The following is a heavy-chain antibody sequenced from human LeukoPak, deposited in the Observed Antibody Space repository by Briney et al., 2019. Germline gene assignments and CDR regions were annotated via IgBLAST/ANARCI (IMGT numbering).Heavy chain of an antibody. D-gene: IGHD2-2*01. V-gene: IGHV3-49*04. CDR2: IRSIGYAETT. CDR1: GFSFRDYA. Sequence: GGSRRLSCTTSGFSFRDYAFSWVRQAPGKGLEWVGFIRSIGYAETTDYAASVKGRFTISRDDSKTVAYLQMNSLKTEDTAVYYCARGGDFGVPAPLGSDCFDFWGQGTLVTVSS. J-gene: IGHJ3*01. CDR3: ARGGDFGVPAPLGSDCFDF.